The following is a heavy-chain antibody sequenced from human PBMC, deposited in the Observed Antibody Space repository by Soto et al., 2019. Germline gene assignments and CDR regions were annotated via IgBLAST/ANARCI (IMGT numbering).Heavy chain of an antibody. CDR2: LYYGRSA. V-gene: IGHV4-59*01. CDR3: ALRSMAVVPEY. Sequence: QVQLQESGPGLVKPSETLSLTCAVSGDSISSYYCMWSRQPPGKGLESIGYLYYGRSANYNPSLKSRVTLSVDTSTNQCSLTLSSMTAVDTAVYYCALRSMAVVPEYWGQGTLVTVSS. D-gene: IGHD3-22*01. CDR1: GDSISSYY. J-gene: IGHJ4*02.